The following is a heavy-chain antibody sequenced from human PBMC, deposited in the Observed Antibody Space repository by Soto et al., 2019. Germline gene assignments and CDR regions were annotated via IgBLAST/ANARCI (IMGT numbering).Heavy chain of an antibody. D-gene: IGHD3-3*01. Sequence: ASVKVSCKTSGYTFNTYGINWVRQAPGQGLELMGWISAYDGKTTYAEKFQGRATLTTDTSTSTAYMELRSLRSDDTAIYYCARDPHEFWTSYWFDPWGQGTPVTV. CDR1: GYTFNTYG. J-gene: IGHJ5*02. V-gene: IGHV1-18*01. CDR3: ARDPHEFWTSYWFDP. CDR2: ISAYDGKT.